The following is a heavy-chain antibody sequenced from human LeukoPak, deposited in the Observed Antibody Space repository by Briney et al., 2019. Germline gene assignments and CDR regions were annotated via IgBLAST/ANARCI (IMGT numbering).Heavy chain of an antibody. J-gene: IGHJ5*02. CDR1: GYTFTSYG. V-gene: IGHV1-18*01. D-gene: IGHD6-13*01. Sequence: ASVKVSCKASGYTFTSYGISWVRQAPGQGLERMGWISAYNGNTNYAQKLQGRVTMTTDTSTSTAYMELRSLRSDDTAVYYCARDRGPYSSSSWFDPWGQGTLVTVSS. CDR3: ARDRGPYSSSSWFDP. CDR2: ISAYNGNT.